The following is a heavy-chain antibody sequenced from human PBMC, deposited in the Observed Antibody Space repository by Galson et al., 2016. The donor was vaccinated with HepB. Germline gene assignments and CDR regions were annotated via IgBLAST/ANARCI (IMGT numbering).Heavy chain of an antibody. CDR1: RFTFSRYA. CDR3: AKDAVAYCGRCCYFDY. J-gene: IGHJ4*02. CDR2: ISAGSGPT. D-gene: IGHD2-21*01. Sequence: SLRLSCAASRFTFSRYAMSWVRQAPGKGLEWVSSISAGSGPTDYADSVKGRFTISRDNSKSTLFLQMRSLRAEATAVYYCAKDAVAYCGRCCYFDYWGQGTLVTVSS. V-gene: IGHV3-23*01.